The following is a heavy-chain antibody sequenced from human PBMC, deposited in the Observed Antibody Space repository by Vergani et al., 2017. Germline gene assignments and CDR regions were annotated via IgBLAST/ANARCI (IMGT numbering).Heavy chain of an antibody. D-gene: IGHD3-9*01. CDR3: ALGDYAILTGYRY. V-gene: IGHV1-46*03. CDR1: GYTFSNYY. J-gene: IGHJ4*02. Sequence: QVQVVQSGAEVKKSGASVKVSCKTSGYTFSNYYMHWLRQAPGQGLEWMGIINPSGGHTNYAQKFQGRVTMTRDTTTSTVYMEVSSLRSGDTARYYCALGDYAILTGYRYWGQGTLVTVSA. CDR2: INPSGGHT.